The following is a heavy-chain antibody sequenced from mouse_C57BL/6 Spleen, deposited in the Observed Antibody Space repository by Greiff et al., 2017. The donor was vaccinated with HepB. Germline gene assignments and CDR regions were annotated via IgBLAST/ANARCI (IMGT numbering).Heavy chain of an antibody. Sequence: QVQLKQSGAELVKPGASVKISCKASGYTFTDYYINWVKQRPGQGLEWIGKIGPGSGSTYYNEKFKGKATLTADKSSSTAYMQLSSLTSEDSAVYFCARSPHYYGSSPWYFDVWGTGTTVTVSS. CDR1: GYTFTDYY. J-gene: IGHJ1*03. V-gene: IGHV1-77*01. D-gene: IGHD1-1*01. CDR3: ARSPHYYGSSPWYFDV. CDR2: IGPGSGST.